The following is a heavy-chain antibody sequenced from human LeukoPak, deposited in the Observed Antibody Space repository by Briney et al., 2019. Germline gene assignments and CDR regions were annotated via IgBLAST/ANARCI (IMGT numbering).Heavy chain of an antibody. J-gene: IGHJ4*02. V-gene: IGHV1-69*04. CDR2: IIPILGIA. Sequence: SVKVSCKASGGTFSSYTISWVRQAPVQGLEWMGRIIPILGIANYAQKFQGRVTITADKSTSTAYMELSSLRSEDTAVYYCARDSSNRWELPNWGQGTLVTVSS. CDR1: GGTFSSYT. CDR3: ARDSSNRWELPN. D-gene: IGHD1-26*01.